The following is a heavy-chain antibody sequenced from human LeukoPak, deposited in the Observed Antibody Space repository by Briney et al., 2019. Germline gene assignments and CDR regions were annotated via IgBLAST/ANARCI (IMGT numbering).Heavy chain of an antibody. CDR3: AKGKFGDPLNY. D-gene: IGHD3-10*01. J-gene: IGHJ4*02. V-gene: IGHV3-48*03. CDR1: GFTFSSYE. CDR2: ISSSGSTI. Sequence: GGSLRLSCAASGFTFSSYEMNWVRQAPGKGLEWVSYISSSGSTIYYADSVKGRFTISRDNAKNTVDLLMNSVRAEDTALYFCAKGKFGDPLNYWGQGTLVTVSS.